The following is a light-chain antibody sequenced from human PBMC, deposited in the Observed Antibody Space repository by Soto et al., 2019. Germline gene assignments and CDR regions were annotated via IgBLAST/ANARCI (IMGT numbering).Light chain of an antibody. V-gene: IGKV1-39*01. CDR3: QQSYSTPPWT. Sequence: DIQLTQSPSSLCASVGDKVTITCRASQSIRSYLNWVQQKPGKAPKLLIYDASSLQTGVPSRFSGSGSGTDFSLTISSLQPEDFATYYCQQSYSTPPWTFGQGTKVDIK. J-gene: IGKJ1*01. CDR1: QSIRSY. CDR2: DAS.